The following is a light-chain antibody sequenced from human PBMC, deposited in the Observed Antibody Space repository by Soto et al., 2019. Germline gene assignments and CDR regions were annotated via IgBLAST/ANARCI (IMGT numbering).Light chain of an antibody. V-gene: IGKV3-20*01. CDR2: GGA. Sequence: EIVLTQSPGTLSLSPGESATLSCRASQTIGSSYLAWYQQRPGQAPRLLIYGGANRATGIPDRFSATGSETDFTPAISRLEPEDFAVYYCQQYRTPSQTFGQGTKME. CDR3: QQYRTPSQT. CDR1: QTIGSSY. J-gene: IGKJ1*01.